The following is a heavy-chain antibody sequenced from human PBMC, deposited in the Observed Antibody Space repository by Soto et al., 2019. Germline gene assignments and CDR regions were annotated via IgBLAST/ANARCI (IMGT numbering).Heavy chain of an antibody. D-gene: IGHD3-22*01. V-gene: IGHV3-23*01. CDR2: ISGSGGST. J-gene: IGHJ4*02. Sequence: PGGSLRLSCADSGFTFRSYAMSWVRQAPGTGLEWVSAISGSGGSTYYADSVKGRFTISRDNSKNTLYLQMNSLRAEDTAVYYCAKGIVYYYDSSGYFAYWGQGTLVTVSS. CDR3: AKGIVYYYDSSGYFAY. CDR1: GFTFRSYA.